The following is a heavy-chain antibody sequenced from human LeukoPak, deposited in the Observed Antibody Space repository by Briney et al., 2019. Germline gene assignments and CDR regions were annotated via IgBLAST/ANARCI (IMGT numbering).Heavy chain of an antibody. D-gene: IGHD1-26*01. V-gene: IGHV3-30*02. CDR2: IRSDGYRT. CDR1: GFVFDDYD. Sequence: GGSLRLSCGASGFVFDDYDMHWVRQAPGKGLEWVAFIRSDGYRTYYTDSVKGRFIITRDNFKNTLYLQMNSLRLEDMAVYYCAKPSGSGVDYWGRGTRVTVSS. J-gene: IGHJ4*02. CDR3: AKPSGSGVDY.